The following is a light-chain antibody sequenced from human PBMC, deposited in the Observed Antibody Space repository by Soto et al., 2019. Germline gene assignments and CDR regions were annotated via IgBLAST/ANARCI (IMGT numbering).Light chain of an antibody. CDR2: TNN. CDR3: ASWDDSLNGPV. V-gene: IGLV1-44*01. CDR1: SSNIGTNS. J-gene: IGLJ3*02. Sequence: QSVLTQPPSASGTPGQRVSISCSGSSSNIGTNSINWYHHLPGAAPKLVLYTNNQWPLGVPDRFSGSKSGTSASLAISGLQSEDEADYYCASWDDSLNGPVFGGGTKLTVL.